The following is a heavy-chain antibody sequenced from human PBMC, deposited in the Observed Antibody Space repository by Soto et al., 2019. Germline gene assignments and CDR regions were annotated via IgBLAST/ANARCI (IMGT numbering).Heavy chain of an antibody. CDR2: IIPIFGTA. CDR1: GGTFSSYA. J-gene: IGHJ3*02. CDR3: ARLPGCFDWLSHDAFDN. Sequence: QVQLVQSGAEVKKPGSSVKVSCKASGGTFSSYAISWVRQAPGQGLEWMGGIIPIFGTANYAQKFQGRVTITAHEYTSTDYMELSSLRSEDTAVYYYARLPGCFDWLSHDAFDNWGQGTMVTVSS. D-gene: IGHD3-9*01. V-gene: IGHV1-69*01.